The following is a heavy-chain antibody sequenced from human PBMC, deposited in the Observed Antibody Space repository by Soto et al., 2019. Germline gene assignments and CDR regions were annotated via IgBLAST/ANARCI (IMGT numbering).Heavy chain of an antibody. CDR3: AKPIAGVFYEGYFDS. V-gene: IGHV3-23*01. Sequence: PGGSLRLSCAASGFIFSSYAMSWVRQAPGKGLEWVSGISGGGGSTYYADSVKGRFTISRDNSKNTLYLQMNSLRAEDTAVYYCAKPIAGVFYEGYFDSWGQGTLVTVSS. D-gene: IGHD3-3*01. CDR1: GFIFSSYA. CDR2: ISGGGGST. J-gene: IGHJ4*02.